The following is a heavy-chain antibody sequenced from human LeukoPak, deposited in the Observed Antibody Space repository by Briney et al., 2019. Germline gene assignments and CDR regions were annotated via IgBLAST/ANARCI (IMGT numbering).Heavy chain of an antibody. CDR1: GGSISTYY. V-gene: IGHV4-59*01. J-gene: IGHJ6*02. D-gene: IGHD3-22*01. CDR3: ATGVYDSSGYFSYYYGMDV. Sequence: SETLSLTCTVSGGSISTYYWTWIRQPPGRGLEWIGYIYYSGSTNYNPSLKSRVTISVDTSKNQFSLKLTSVTAADTAVYYCATGVYDSSGYFSYYYGMDVWGQGTTVTVSS. CDR2: IYYSGST.